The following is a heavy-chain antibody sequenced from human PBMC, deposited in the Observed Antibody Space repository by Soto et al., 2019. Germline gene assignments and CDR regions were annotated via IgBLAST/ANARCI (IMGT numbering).Heavy chain of an antibody. CDR1: GGSISSGGYY. CDR2: IYYSGST. D-gene: IGHD5-18*01. Sequence: PSETLSLTCTVSGGSISSGGYYWSWIRQHPGKGLEWIGYIYYSGSTYYNPSLKSRVTISVDTSKNQFSLKLSSVTAADTAVYYCARANSYGSYEPDYWGQGTLVTVSS. J-gene: IGHJ4*02. V-gene: IGHV4-31*03. CDR3: ARANSYGSYEPDY.